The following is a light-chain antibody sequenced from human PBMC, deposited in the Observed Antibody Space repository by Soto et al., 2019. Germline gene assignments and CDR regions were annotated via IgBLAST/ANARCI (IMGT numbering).Light chain of an antibody. CDR1: SSDVGGYNY. CDR3: SSYTSRSTLV. J-gene: IGLJ1*01. CDR2: EVT. Sequence: QSALTQPASVSGSPGQSITISFTGTSSDVGGYNYVSWYQQHPGKAPKLMIYEVTNRPSGVSNRFSGSKSGNTASLTISGLQAEDEADYYCSSYTSRSTLVFGTGTKVNVL. V-gene: IGLV2-14*01.